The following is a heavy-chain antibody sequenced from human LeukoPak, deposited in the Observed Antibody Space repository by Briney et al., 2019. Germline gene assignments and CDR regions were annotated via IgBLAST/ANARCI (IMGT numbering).Heavy chain of an antibody. CDR1: GFTFSSYA. D-gene: IGHD6-19*01. CDR2: ISYDGSNK. V-gene: IGHV3-30*04. J-gene: IGHJ4*02. Sequence: GGSLRLSCAASGFTFSSYAMHWVRQAPGKGLEWVAVISYDGSNKYYADSVKGRFTISRDNSKNTLYLQMNSLRAEDTAVYYCARDRIPAVAGILLRYYVDYWGQGTLVTVSS. CDR3: ARDRIPAVAGILLRYYVDY.